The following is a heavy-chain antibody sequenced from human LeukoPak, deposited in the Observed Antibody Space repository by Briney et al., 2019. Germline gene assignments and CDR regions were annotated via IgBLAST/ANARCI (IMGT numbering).Heavy chain of an antibody. J-gene: IGHJ4*02. CDR2: INHSGST. V-gene: IGHV4-34*01. CDR3: ARAPGIAVAGTLDY. D-gene: IGHD6-19*01. Sequence: PGGSLRLSCAASGFTFSSYSMNWVRQAPGKGLEWIGEINHSGSTNYNPSLKSRVTISVDTSKNQFSLKLSSVTAADTAVYYCARAPGIAVAGTLDYWGQGTLVTVSS. CDR1: GFTFSSYS.